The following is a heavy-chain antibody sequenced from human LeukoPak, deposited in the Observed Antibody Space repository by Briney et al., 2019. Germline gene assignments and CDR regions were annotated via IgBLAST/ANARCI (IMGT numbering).Heavy chain of an antibody. CDR1: GASVGSADYY. CDR3: ARTQSQSGSYRYYFGY. J-gene: IGHJ4*02. CDR2: IYYIRNT. Sequence: SETLSLTCTVSGASVGSADYYWSWIRQPPGGGLEWIGYIYYIRNTNYNPSLKSRVTMSLDPSKNQFSLKLNSVTAADTAVYYCARTQSQSGSYRYYFGYWGQGTLVTVSS. D-gene: IGHD3-16*02. V-gene: IGHV4-61*08.